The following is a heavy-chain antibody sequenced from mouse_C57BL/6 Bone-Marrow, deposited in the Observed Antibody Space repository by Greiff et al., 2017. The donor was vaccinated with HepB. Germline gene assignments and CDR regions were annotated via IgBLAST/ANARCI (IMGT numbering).Heavy chain of an antibody. Sequence: VQLQQPGAELVMPGASVKLSCKASGYTFTSYWMHWVKQRPGQGLEWIGEIDPSDSYTNYNQKFKGKSTLTVDTSSSTAYMQLSSLTSEDSAVYYCAKLGSPWFAYWGQGTLVTVSA. CDR3: AKLGSPWFAY. CDR2: IDPSDSYT. D-gene: IGHD4-1*01. CDR1: GYTFTSYW. J-gene: IGHJ3*01. V-gene: IGHV1-69*01.